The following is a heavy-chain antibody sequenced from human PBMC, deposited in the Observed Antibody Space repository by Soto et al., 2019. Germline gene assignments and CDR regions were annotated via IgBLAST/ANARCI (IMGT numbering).Heavy chain of an antibody. Sequence: PGPALKSSCKRSGYSFTSYWIGSVHQIPGKGLEWMGIIYPGDSDTRYSPSFQGQVTISADKSISTAYLQWSSLKASDTAMYYCARQAAAGLYYYYGMDVWGQGTTVTVSS. CDR3: ARQAAAGLYYYYGMDV. CDR2: IYPGDSDT. J-gene: IGHJ6*02. D-gene: IGHD6-13*01. CDR1: GYSFTSYW. V-gene: IGHV5-51*07.